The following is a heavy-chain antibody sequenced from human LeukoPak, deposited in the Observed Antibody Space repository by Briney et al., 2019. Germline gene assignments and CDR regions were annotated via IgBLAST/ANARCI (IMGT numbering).Heavy chain of an antibody. Sequence: PGGSLRLSCAASGFTFSSYWMSWVRQAPGKGLEWVANIKQDGSEKYYVDSVKGRFTISRDNAKNSLYLQMNSLRAEDTAVYYCARSGRDFRSVKPFDYWGQGTLVTVSS. CDR1: GFTFSSYW. CDR3: ARSGRDFRSVKPFDY. V-gene: IGHV3-7*01. D-gene: IGHD3-3*01. CDR2: IKQDGSEK. J-gene: IGHJ4*02.